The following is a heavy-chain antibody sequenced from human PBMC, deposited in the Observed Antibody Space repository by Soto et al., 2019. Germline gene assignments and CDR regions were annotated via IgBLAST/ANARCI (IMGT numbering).Heavy chain of an antibody. CDR3: ARVALPESTRGYSPKKIHYGMDV. CDR2: ISAYNGST. J-gene: IGHJ6*02. V-gene: IGHV1-18*04. Sequence: ASVKVSCKASGYTFTSYGISWVRQAPGQGLEWMGWISAYNGSTNYAQKFQGRVTMTRNTSISTAYMELSSLRSEDTAVYYCARVALPESTRGYSPKKIHYGMDVWGQGTTVTVSS. CDR1: GYTFTSYG. D-gene: IGHD5-18*01.